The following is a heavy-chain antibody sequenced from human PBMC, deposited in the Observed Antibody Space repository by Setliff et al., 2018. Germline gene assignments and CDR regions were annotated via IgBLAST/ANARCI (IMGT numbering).Heavy chain of an antibody. CDR2: IYHSGST. V-gene: IGHV4-38-2*02. D-gene: IGHD6-19*01. Sequence: SETLSLTCTVSGYSISSGYYWGWIRQPPGKGLEWIGSIYHSGSTYYNPSLKSRVTISVDTSKNQVSLKLSSVTAADTAVYYCAREFTVAGVQYYFDYWGQGTLVTVSS. J-gene: IGHJ4*02. CDR1: GYSISSGYY. CDR3: AREFTVAGVQYYFDY.